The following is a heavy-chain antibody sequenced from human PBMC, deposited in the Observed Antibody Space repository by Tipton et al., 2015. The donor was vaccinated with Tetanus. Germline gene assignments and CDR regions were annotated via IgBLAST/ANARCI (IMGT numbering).Heavy chain of an antibody. Sequence: LRLSCAASGFTLKGYYMSWVRQAPGKGLEWLAYVSYSGRTNSNYFLKSRITVSQDASKNQVSLRLTSVTAADTAVYYCAGVTAQRTELYFEHWGQGTQVTVSS. D-gene: IGHD2-8*02. CDR2: VSYSGRT. CDR3: AGVTAQRTELYFEH. J-gene: IGHJ1*01. V-gene: IGHV4-59*01. CDR1: GFTLKGYY.